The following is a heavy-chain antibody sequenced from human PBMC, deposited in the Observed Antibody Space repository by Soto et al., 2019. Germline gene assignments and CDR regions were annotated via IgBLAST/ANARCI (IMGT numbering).Heavy chain of an antibody. Sequence: GGSLRLSCAASGFTFSSYWMSWVRQAPGKGLEWVANIKHDGNKKYYADSVKGRFTISRDNAKNTLYLQMNSLRAEDTALYYCAKAKEIAVVITTPFDYWGQGTLVTVS. CDR2: IKHDGNKK. CDR1: GFTFSSYW. CDR3: AKAKEIAVVITTPFDY. D-gene: IGHD3-22*01. V-gene: IGHV3-7*03. J-gene: IGHJ4*02.